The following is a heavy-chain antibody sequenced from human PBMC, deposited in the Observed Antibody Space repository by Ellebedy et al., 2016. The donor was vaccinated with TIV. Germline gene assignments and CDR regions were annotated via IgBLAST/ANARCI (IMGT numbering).Heavy chain of an antibody. V-gene: IGHV3-7*03. CDR3: VRGGARSSWYWRL. J-gene: IGHJ4*02. CDR1: EFYFGDDW. CDR2: IHKDGSER. Sequence: PGGSLRLSCAAFEFYFGDDWMSRVRQAPGKGLEWVATIHKDGSERYYVDSVKGRFTVSRDNTRDMLFLEMSSLKADDTGIYYCVRGGARSSWYWRLWGQGTLVTVSA. D-gene: IGHD6-13*01.